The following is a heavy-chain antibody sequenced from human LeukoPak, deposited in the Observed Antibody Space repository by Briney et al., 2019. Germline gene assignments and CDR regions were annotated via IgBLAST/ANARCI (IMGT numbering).Heavy chain of an antibody. D-gene: IGHD6-19*01. J-gene: IGHJ5*02. V-gene: IGHV1-69*06. CDR2: IIPIFGAA. Sequence: SVKVSCKASGGTFSSYAISWVRQAPGQGLEWMGGIIPIFGAANYAQKFQGRVTITADKSTSTAYMELSSLRSEDTAVYYCAREGQWLVKGWFDPWGQGTLVTVSS. CDR3: AREGQWLVKGWFDP. CDR1: GGTFSSYA.